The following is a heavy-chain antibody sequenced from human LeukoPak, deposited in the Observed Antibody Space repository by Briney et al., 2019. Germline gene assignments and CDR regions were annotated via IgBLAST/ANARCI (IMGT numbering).Heavy chain of an antibody. CDR3: ARGAWYSSSWRYWFDP. V-gene: IGHV4-34*01. CDR1: GGSISIYY. Sequence: SETLSLTCTVSGGSISIYYWSWIRQPPGKGLEWIGGINHSGSTNYNPSLKSRVTISVDTSKNQFSLKLSSVTAADTAVYYCARGAWYSSSWRYWFDPWGQGTLVTVSS. J-gene: IGHJ5*02. CDR2: INHSGST. D-gene: IGHD6-13*01.